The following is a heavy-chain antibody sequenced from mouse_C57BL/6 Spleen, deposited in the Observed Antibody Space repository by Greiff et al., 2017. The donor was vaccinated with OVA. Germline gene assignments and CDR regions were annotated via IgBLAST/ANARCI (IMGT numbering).Heavy chain of an antibody. CDR2: IHPNSGST. CDR1: GYTFTSYW. CDR3: ARDLYTTGVAKDWFAD. J-gene: IGHJ3*01. V-gene: IGHV1-64*01. Sequence: QVQLQHPGAELVKPGASVKLSCKASGYTFTSYWMHWVKQRPGQGLEWIGMIHPNSGSTNYNEKFKSKATLTVDKSSSTDYMQLSSLTSEDSAVYYCARDLYTTGVAKDWFADWGQGTLVTVSA. D-gene: IGHD1-1*01.